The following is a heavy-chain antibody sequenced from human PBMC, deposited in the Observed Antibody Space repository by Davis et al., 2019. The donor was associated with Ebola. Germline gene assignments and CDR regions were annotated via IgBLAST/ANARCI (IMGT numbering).Heavy chain of an antibody. D-gene: IGHD3-22*01. CDR2: IRNKAYGGTT. CDR3: TLTYYYDSSGSPLDY. Sequence: GESLKISCTASGFNFGEYALTWVRQTPRKGLEWVGFIRNKAYGGTTEYAASVKGRFTISRDDSGNIAYLQMNSLKTEDTAVYYCTLTYYYDSSGSPLDYWGQGTLVTVSS. J-gene: IGHJ4*02. V-gene: IGHV3-49*04. CDR1: GFNFGEYA.